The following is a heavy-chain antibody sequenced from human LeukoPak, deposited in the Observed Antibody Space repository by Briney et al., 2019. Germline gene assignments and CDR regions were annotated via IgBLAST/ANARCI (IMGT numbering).Heavy chain of an antibody. CDR2: INHSGST. J-gene: IGHJ4*02. D-gene: IGHD3-10*01. Sequence: SETLSLTCTVSGGSISNGFYYWSWIRQPPGKGLEWIGEINHSGSTNCNPSLKSRVTISVDTSKNQFSLKLSSVTAADTAVYYCARRTHGSGSYLFGYWGQGTLVTVSS. CDR3: ARRTHGSGSYLFGY. CDR1: GGSISNGFYY. V-gene: IGHV4-39*07.